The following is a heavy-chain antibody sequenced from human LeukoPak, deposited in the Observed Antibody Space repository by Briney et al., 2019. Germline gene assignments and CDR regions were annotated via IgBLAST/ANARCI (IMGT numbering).Heavy chain of an antibody. J-gene: IGHJ5*02. CDR2: IIPIFGTA. Sequence: SGKVSCKASGGTFSRYAISWVRQAPGQELEWMGGIIPIFGTANYAQKFQGRVTITADKSTSTAYMELSSLRSEDTAVYYCASTGYCSGCSCYRAPEWFDPWGQGTLVTVSS. D-gene: IGHD2-15*01. CDR3: ASTGYCSGCSCYRAPEWFDP. V-gene: IGHV1-69*06. CDR1: GGTFSRYA.